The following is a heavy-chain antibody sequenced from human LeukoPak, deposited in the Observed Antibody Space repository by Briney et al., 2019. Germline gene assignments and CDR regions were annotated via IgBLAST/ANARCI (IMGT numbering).Heavy chain of an antibody. D-gene: IGHD3-22*01. CDR1: GITVSSDY. J-gene: IGHJ4*02. CDR2: ISSSSSTI. V-gene: IGHV3-48*01. CDR3: ARVQTYYYDSSGYL. Sequence: PGGSLRLSCAVSGITVSSDYMNWVRQAPGKGLEWVSYISSSSSTIYYADSVKGRFTISRDNAKNSLYLQMNSLRAEDTAVYYCARVQTYYYDSSGYLWGQGTLVTVSS.